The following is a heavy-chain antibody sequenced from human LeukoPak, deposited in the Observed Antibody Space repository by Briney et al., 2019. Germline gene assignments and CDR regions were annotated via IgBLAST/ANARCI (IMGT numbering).Heavy chain of an antibody. CDR1: GFTFSSYW. J-gene: IGHJ4*02. Sequence: GGSLRLSCAASGFTFSSYWMNWVRQVPGKGLVWVSRIASDGNNRGYADSVKGRFTISRDNAKNTLYLQMNSLRVEDTAVYYCARGRPHGNDHWGQGTLVTVSS. CDR3: ARGRPHGNDH. D-gene: IGHD4-23*01. CDR2: IASDGNNR. V-gene: IGHV3-74*01.